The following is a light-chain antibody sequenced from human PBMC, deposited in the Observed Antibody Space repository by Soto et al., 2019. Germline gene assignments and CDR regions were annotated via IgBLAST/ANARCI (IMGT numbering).Light chain of an antibody. CDR1: SNDVGSYNF. CDR2: EVS. Sequence: QSALTQPASVSGSPGQSITISCTGSSNDVGSYNFVSWYQQEPGKAPKLMIYEVSNRPSGVSNRFSGSKSANTASLTISGLQVEDEGDYYCSSYTGSSAFVVFGGGTKLTVL. J-gene: IGLJ2*01. CDR3: SSYTGSSAFVV. V-gene: IGLV2-14*01.